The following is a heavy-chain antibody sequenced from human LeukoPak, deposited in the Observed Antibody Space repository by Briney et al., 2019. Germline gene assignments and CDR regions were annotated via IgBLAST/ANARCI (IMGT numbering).Heavy chain of an antibody. CDR1: GFTFSSYD. J-gene: IGHJ3*02. CDR2: IGTAGDT. D-gene: IGHD3-22*01. V-gene: IGHV3-13*01. CDR3: ATTNYYDAENAFDI. Sequence: GGSLRLSCAASGFTFSSYDMHWVRQATGKGLEWVSAIGTAGDTYYPGSVKGRFTISRENAKNSLYLQMNSLRAGDTAVYYCATTNYYDAENAFDIWGQGTMVTVSS.